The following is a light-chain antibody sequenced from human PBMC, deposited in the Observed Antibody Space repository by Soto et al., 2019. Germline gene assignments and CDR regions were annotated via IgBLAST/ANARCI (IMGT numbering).Light chain of an antibody. J-gene: IGKJ1*01. V-gene: IGKV3-20*01. Sequence: ETVLTQSPGTLSLSPGERATLSCRASQSVTSNYLAWYQQKPGQAPRLLIFGAYGRATGIPDRCSDSGSATDFTLTIIRLEPEDFAVYYCELYGPSLAWTFGQGTKVDIK. CDR1: QSVTSNY. CDR3: ELYGPSLAWT. CDR2: GAY.